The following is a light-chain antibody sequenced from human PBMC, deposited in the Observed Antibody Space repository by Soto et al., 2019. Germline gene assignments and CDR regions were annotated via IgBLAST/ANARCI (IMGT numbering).Light chain of an antibody. CDR2: DAS. CDR3: QQRNNLVT. CDR1: HSVGSD. Sequence: EVVLTQSPATLSLSPGERATLSCRATHSVGSDLAWYQHKPGQAPRLLIYDASNRATGIPAGFSGSGSGTDFTLTISSLEPGDFAVYYCQQRNNLVTFGQGTRLEIK. J-gene: IGKJ5*01. V-gene: IGKV3-11*01.